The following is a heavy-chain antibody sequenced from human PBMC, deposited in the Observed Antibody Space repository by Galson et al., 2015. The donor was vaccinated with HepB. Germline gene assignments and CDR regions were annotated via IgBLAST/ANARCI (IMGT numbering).Heavy chain of an antibody. CDR3: ARGGSYQYYFDY. J-gene: IGHJ4*02. V-gene: IGHV3-11*06. Sequence: SLRLSCAASGFTFSDYYMSWIRQAPGKGLEWVSYISTSSGYTNYADSVEGRFTMSRDNAKNSLYLQMNSLRAEDTAVYYCARGGSYQYYFDYWGQGTLVTVSS. D-gene: IGHD1-26*01. CDR2: ISTSSGYT. CDR1: GFTFSDYY.